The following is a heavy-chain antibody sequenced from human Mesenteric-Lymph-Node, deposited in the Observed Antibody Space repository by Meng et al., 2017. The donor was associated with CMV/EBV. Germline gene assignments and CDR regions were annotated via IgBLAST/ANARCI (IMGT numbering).Heavy chain of an antibody. CDR3: ARLMGSNPTPLYHGMDV. V-gene: IGHV4-61*01. Sequence: SETLSLTCTVSGASINTGSYYWTWVRQPPGKTLEYIGFIYFRGSPNYNPSLKNRVTISGDTTRNQFSLELQSVTAADTAVYYCARLMGSNPTPLYHGMDVWGHGTTVTVSS. CDR2: IYFRGSP. D-gene: IGHD2-8*01. J-gene: IGHJ6*02. CDR1: GASINTGSYY.